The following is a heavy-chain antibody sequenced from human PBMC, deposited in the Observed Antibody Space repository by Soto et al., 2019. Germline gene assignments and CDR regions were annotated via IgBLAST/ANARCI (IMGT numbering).Heavy chain of an antibody. Sequence: GGSLRLSCAASGFTFSSYGMHWVRQAPGKGLEWVAVISYDGSNKYYADSVKGRFTISRDNSKNTLYLQMNSLRAEDTAVYYCAKEGSDYDILTGSGYYGMDVWGHGTTVTVSS. CDR1: GFTFSSYG. J-gene: IGHJ6*02. D-gene: IGHD3-9*01. V-gene: IGHV3-30*18. CDR2: ISYDGSNK. CDR3: AKEGSDYDILTGSGYYGMDV.